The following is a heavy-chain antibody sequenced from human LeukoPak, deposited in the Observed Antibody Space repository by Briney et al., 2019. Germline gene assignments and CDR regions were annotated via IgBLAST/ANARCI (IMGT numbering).Heavy chain of an antibody. V-gene: IGHV3-23*01. Sequence: GGSLRLSCAASGFTVSSNYMSWVRQAPGKGLEWVSAISGSGGSTYYADSVKGRFTISRGNSKNTLYLQMNSLRAEDTAVYYCAKLLRTTVKSPGDYWGQGTLVTVSS. CDR1: GFTVSSNY. J-gene: IGHJ4*02. CDR2: ISGSGGST. D-gene: IGHD4-11*01. CDR3: AKLLRTTVKSPGDY.